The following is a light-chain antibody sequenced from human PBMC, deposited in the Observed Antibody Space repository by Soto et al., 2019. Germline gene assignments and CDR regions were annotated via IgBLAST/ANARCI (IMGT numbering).Light chain of an antibody. V-gene: IGKV3-20*01. CDR1: HSVSSSS. J-gene: IGKJ1*01. CDR2: GAS. CDR3: QQYGSS. Sequence: IVLTQSRGTLTLSPGERATLSCRASHSVSSSSLAWYQQKPGQAPRLLIYGASTRATGIPDRFSGRGSGKDFTLTISRLEPEDFAVYYCQQYGSSFGQGTKVDIK.